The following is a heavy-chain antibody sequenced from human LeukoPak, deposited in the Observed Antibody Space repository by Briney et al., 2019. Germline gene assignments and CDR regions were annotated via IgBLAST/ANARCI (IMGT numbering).Heavy chain of an antibody. CDR1: GYSFTSYG. CDR2: INPNSGGT. J-gene: IGHJ4*02. V-gene: IGHV1-2*02. CDR3: ARDLTYYYGSGSYW. Sequence: ASVKVSCKASGYSFTSYGISWVRQAPGQGLEWMEWINPNSGGTNYAQKFQGRVTMTRDTSISTAYMELSRLRSDDTAVYYCARDLTYYYGSGSYWWGQGTLVTVSS. D-gene: IGHD3-10*01.